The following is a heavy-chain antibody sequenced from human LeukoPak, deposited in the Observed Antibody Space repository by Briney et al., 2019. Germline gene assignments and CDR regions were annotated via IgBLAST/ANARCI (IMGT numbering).Heavy chain of an antibody. V-gene: IGHV3-30-3*01. CDR1: GFTFSSYA. D-gene: IGHD6-13*01. CDR3: ASEFSSSWPGSNDY. CDR2: ISYDGSNK. Sequence: QSGGSLRLSCAASGFTFSSYAMPWVRQAPGKGLEWVAVISYDGSNKYYADSVKSRFTISRDNSKNTLYLQMNSLRAEDTAVYYCASEFSSSWPGSNDYWGQGTLVTVSS. J-gene: IGHJ4*02.